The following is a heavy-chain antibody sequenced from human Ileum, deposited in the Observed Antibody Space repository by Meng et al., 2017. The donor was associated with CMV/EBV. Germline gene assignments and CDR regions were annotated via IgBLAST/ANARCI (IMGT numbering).Heavy chain of an antibody. D-gene: IGHD1/OR15-1a*01. J-gene: IGHJ4*02. V-gene: IGHV6-1*01. CDR1: GDSVSSNIAA. CDR3: ARGSHGTTVSLFDS. CDR2: TYYRSKWYS. Sequence: QVQMQQSGPGLVKPPPTLSPPCAISGDSVSSNIAAWNWIRQSPSRGLEWLGRTYYRSKWYSDSAISVRSRLSVSPDTSRNQFSLQLTSVTPEDTAVYYCARGSHGTTVSLFDSWARESWSPSPQ.